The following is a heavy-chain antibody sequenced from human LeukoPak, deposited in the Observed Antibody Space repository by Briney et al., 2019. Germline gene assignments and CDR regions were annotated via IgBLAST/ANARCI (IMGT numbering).Heavy chain of an antibody. CDR2: IYYSGST. V-gene: IGHV4-39*01. J-gene: IGHJ4*02. CDR3: ARHRQQWLLGDY. D-gene: IGHD6-19*01. Sequence: PSETLSLTCTVSGGSISSSSYYWGWIRQPPGKGLEWIGYIYYSGSTNYNPSLKSRVTISVDTSKNQFSLKLSSVTAADTAVYYCARHRQQWLLGDYWGQGTLVTVSS. CDR1: GGSISSSSYY.